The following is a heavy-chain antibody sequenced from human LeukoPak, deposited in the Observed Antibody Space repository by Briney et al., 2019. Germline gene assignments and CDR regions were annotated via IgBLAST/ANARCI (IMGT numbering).Heavy chain of an antibody. Sequence: GGSLRLSCAASGFTFSSYSMNWVRQAPGKGLEWVSYISSSSSTIYYADSVKGRFTISRDNAKNTLFLQMNSLRADDSAVYYCARGGVVAALDYWGRGTRVTVSS. CDR2: ISSSSSTI. V-gene: IGHV3-48*04. J-gene: IGHJ4*02. CDR1: GFTFSSYS. CDR3: ARGGVVAALDY. D-gene: IGHD1-26*01.